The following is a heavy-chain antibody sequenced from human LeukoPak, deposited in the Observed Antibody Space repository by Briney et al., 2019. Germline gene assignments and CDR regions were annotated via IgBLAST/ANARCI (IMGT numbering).Heavy chain of an antibody. J-gene: IGHJ5*02. CDR1: GGTFSSYA. CDR3: ARDVGSDFWSGPKWFDP. Sequence: SVKVSCKASGGTFSSYAISWVRQAPGQGLEWMGRIIPILGIANYAQKFQGRVTITTDESTSTAYMELSSLRSDDTAVYYCARDVGSDFWSGPKWFDPWGQGTLVTVSS. V-gene: IGHV1-69*04. CDR2: IIPILGIA. D-gene: IGHD3-3*01.